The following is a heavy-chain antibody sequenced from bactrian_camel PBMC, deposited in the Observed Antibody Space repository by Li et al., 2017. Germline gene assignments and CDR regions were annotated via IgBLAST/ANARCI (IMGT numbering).Heavy chain of an antibody. CDR3: ATNMLPGKY. CDR2: IYTGDGRT. Sequence: VQLVESGGGLVQPGGSLRLSCVASGFTFRIADMSWIRQAPGKGLEWVSTIYTGDGRTKSADSVKGRFTMSRDNAKNTLYLQMDSLKPDDTAMYYCATNMLPGKYWGQGTQVTVS. CDR1: GFTFRIAD. D-gene: IGHD1*01. V-gene: IGHV3S40*01. J-gene: IGHJ4*01.